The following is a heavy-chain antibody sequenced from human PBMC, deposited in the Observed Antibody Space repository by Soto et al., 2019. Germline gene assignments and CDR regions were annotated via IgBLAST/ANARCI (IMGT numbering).Heavy chain of an antibody. Sequence: QVQLEQSGAEVKKPGASVKVSCKASGYTFTSYDINWVRQATGQGLEWMGWMNPNSGNTGYAQKFQGRVTMTRNTSTRTAYMELSSLRSHDTSVYYCAREKRCMDVWGQGTTVTVSS. V-gene: IGHV1-8*01. CDR2: MNPNSGNT. J-gene: IGHJ6*02. CDR1: GYTFTSYD. CDR3: AREKRCMDV.